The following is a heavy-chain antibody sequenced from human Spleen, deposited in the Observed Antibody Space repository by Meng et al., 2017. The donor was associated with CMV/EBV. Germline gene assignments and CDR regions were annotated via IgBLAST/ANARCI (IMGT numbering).Heavy chain of an antibody. V-gene: IGHV3-21*01. CDR3: ARDLAPQSDYYDSSGYYYLPKGFDY. D-gene: IGHD3-22*01. CDR2: ISSSSSYI. Sequence: WVRQATGKGLEWLSSISSSSSYIYHADLMKGRFTISRDNAKNSLYLQMNSLRAEDTAVYYCARDLAPQSDYYDSSGYYYLPKGFDYWGQGTLVTVSS. J-gene: IGHJ4*02.